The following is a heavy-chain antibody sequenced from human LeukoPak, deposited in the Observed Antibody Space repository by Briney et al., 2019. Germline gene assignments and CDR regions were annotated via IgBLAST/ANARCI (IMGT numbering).Heavy chain of an antibody. CDR1: GFTFSSYG. Sequence: GGSLRLSCAASGFTFSSYGMHWVRQAPGKGLEWVAVISYDGSNKYHADSVKGRFTISRDDSKNTLYLQMNSLRAEDTAVYYCAKDRGREPSGPHGIWGQGTMVTVSS. CDR3: AKDRGREPSGPHGI. CDR2: ISYDGSNK. J-gene: IGHJ3*02. V-gene: IGHV3-30*18. D-gene: IGHD1-14*01.